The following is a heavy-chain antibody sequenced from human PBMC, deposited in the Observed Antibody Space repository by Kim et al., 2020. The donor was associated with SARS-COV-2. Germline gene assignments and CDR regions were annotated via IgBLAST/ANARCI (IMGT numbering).Heavy chain of an antibody. CDR2: IKSDGSST. V-gene: IGHV3-74*01. Sequence: GGSLRLSCAASEFTFSGYWMHWVRQAPGKGLVWVSRIKSDGSSTTYADSVKGRFTVSRDNAKNTLYPQMNSLRVEDTAVYYCARGNYHGMDVWGQGTTVT. CDR1: EFTFSGYW. J-gene: IGHJ6*02. CDR3: ARGNYHGMDV.